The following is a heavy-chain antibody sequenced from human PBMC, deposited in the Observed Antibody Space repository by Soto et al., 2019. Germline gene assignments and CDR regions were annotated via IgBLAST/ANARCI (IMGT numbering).Heavy chain of an antibody. D-gene: IGHD7-27*01. CDR2: IYWDDDK. Sequence: QITLKESGPTLVKPTQTLTLTCTFSGFSLSTSGVGVGWIRQPPGKALEWLALIYWDDDKRYSPSLKSKLTIPKDPSKNQVVLKIANMEPVETTTYYRATSGATGELGAGYFPAWGQGTLVTVSS. CDR1: GFSLSTSGVG. J-gene: IGHJ1*01. V-gene: IGHV2-5*02. CDR3: ATSGATGELGAGYFPA.